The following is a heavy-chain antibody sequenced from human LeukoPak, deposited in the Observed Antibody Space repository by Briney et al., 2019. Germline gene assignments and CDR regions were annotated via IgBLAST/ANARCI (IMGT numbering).Heavy chain of an antibody. V-gene: IGHV3-48*01. Sequence: GGSLRLSCTPSGFTFRSFCMNWVRQAPGKGLEWVSHISPRSDIISYADSVKGRFTISRDNAKNSLYLHMNSLRADDMAVYYCVRDNDWAFDYWGQGTLVPVSS. J-gene: IGHJ4*02. CDR2: ISPRSDII. CDR1: GFTFRSFC. CDR3: VRDNDWAFDY. D-gene: IGHD3-9*01.